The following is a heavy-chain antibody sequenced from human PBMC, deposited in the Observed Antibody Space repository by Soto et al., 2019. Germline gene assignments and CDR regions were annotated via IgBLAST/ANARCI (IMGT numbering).Heavy chain of an antibody. CDR3: ARGSSNYDILTGYLPPHSYYYGLDV. D-gene: IGHD3-9*01. CDR1: GGTFSSYA. Sequence: QVQLVQSGAEVKKPGSSVKVSCKASGGTFSSYAISWVRQAHGQGLGWMGGIIHIFGTANYAQKFQGRVTITADESKITDCMHLSSLRSEDTSVYYCARGSSNYDILTGYLPPHSYYYGLDVWGQGTTVTLSS. CDR2: IIHIFGTA. V-gene: IGHV1-69*01. J-gene: IGHJ6*02.